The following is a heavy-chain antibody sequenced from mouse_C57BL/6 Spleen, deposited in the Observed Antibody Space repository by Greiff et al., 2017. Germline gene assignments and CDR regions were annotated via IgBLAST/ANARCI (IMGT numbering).Heavy chain of an antibody. V-gene: IGHV1-15*01. Sequence: VQLQESGAELVRPGASVTLSCKASGYTFTDYEMHWVKQTPVPGLEWIGTIDPETGGTAYNQKFKGKAILTADKSSSTAYMELRSLTSEDSAVYYCTRVSAVVCYYAMDDWGQGASGTVSS. D-gene: IGHD1-1*01. CDR1: GYTFTDYE. CDR3: TRVSAVVCYYAMDD. J-gene: IGHJ4*01. CDR2: IDPETGGT.